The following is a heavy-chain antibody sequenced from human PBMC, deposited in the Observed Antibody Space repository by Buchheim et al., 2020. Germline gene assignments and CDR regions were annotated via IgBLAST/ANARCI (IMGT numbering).Heavy chain of an antibody. CDR2: ISGSSGST. V-gene: IGHV3-23*01. J-gene: IGHJ4*02. D-gene: IGHD5-24*01. CDR1: GFSFRSSA. Sequence: EVQLLESGGDLVQPGGSLRLSCGASGFSFRSSAMSWVRQAPGKGLEWVSAISGSSGSTYYADSVKGRFTISRHNSKSMLYLQMNSLRAEDTAIYYCARDSSVDGYIQYYFDFWGQGTL. CDR3: ARDSSVDGYIQYYFDF.